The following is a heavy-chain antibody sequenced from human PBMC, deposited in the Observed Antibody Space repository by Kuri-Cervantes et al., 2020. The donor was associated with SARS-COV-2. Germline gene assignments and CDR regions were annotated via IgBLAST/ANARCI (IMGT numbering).Heavy chain of an antibody. V-gene: IGHV1-8*02. CDR3: AIYLKGIAAAGTGPPPDY. CDR1: GGTFSSYA. CDR2: MNPNSGNT. Sequence: ASVKVSCKASGGTFSSYAISWVRQAPGQGLEWMGWMNPNSGNTGYAQKFQGRVTMTRNTSISTAYMELSSLRSEDTAVYYCAIYLKGIAAAGTGPPPDYWGQGTLVTVSS. J-gene: IGHJ4*02. D-gene: IGHD6-13*01.